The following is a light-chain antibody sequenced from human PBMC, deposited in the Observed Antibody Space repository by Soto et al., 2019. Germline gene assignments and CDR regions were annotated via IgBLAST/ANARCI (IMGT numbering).Light chain of an antibody. Sequence: DVPMTQSPSTVSASVGDRVTITCRARQNIGDSLAWSHHKPGTGPKVLIYRTSSLKSGVPSRFTGSGFGTDYSLTITSLQPDDCGTYFCQQYHTYSLTFGRGTKVEIK. J-gene: IGKJ1*01. CDR1: QNIGDS. CDR2: RTS. V-gene: IGKV1-5*03. CDR3: QQYHTYSLT.